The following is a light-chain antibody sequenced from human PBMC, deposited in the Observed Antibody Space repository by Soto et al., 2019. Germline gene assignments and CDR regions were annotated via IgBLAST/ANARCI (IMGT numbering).Light chain of an antibody. Sequence: DIVMTQSPDSLAVSLGERAAINCKSSQSVLYSSNNKNYLAWYQQKPGQAPKLLIYWASTRESGVPDRFSGSGSGTDFPLTISRLQAEDVAVYYCQQYYSTPNTFGQGTKLEIK. CDR3: QQYYSTPNT. CDR2: WAS. CDR1: QSVLYSSNNKNY. V-gene: IGKV4-1*01. J-gene: IGKJ2*01.